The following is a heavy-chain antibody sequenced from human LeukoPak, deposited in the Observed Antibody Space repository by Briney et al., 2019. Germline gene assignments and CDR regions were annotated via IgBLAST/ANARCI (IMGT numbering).Heavy chain of an antibody. D-gene: IGHD4-17*01. CDR2: IKKKADGGTT. CDR1: GFTFNNAW. V-gene: IGHV3-15*01. CDR3: TTFDYAAFEI. J-gene: IGHJ3*02. Sequence: PGGSLRLSCAASGFTFNNAWMSWVRQAPGKGLEWVGRIKKKADGGTTDYAAPVKGRFTISRDDSKNTLYMQMNSLKTEDTAVYYCTTFDYAAFEIWGQGTMVTVSS.